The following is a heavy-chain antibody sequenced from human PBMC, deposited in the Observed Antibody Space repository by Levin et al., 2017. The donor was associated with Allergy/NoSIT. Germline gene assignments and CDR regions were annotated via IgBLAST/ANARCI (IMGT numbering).Heavy chain of an antibody. V-gene: IGHV4-59*08. J-gene: IGHJ5*02. CDR2: IHYTGYT. D-gene: IGHD2-2*01. CDR3: ARSAHVTVIPSAMVAFDP. CDR1: GGSISSYY. Sequence: SETLSLTCTVSGGSISSYYWSWIRQSPGKRPEWIGYIHYTGYTNYSPSLKSRVTISLDTSKNQFSLKLTSVTAADTAVYSCARSAHVTVIPSAMVAFDPWGQGILVTVSS.